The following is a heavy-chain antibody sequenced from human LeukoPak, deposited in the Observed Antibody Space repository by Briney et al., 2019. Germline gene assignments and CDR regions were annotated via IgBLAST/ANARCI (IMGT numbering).Heavy chain of an antibody. J-gene: IGHJ4*02. CDR1: GYTLTELS. V-gene: IGHV1-24*01. CDR3: ARDRSPRHDYDTNDYHGGAAY. CDR2: FDPEDGET. Sequence: ASVKVSCKVSGYTLTELSMHWVRQAPGKGLEWMGGFDPEDGETIYAQKFQGRVTITADKSTSTAYMELSSLRSEDTAVYYCARDRSPRHDYDTNDYHGGAAYWGQGTLVTVSS. D-gene: IGHD3-22*01.